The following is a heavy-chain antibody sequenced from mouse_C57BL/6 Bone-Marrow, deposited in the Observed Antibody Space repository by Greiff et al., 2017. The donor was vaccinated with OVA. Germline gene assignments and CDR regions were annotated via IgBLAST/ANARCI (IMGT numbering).Heavy chain of an antibody. D-gene: IGHD2-4*01. Sequence: VQRVESGAELVKPGASVKMSCKASGYTFTTYPIEWMKQNHGKSLEWIGNFHPYNDDTKYNEKFKGKATLTVEKSSSTVYLELSRLTSDDSAVYYCARNLYYDYGPFAYWGQGTLVTVSA. J-gene: IGHJ3*01. CDR2: FHPYNDDT. V-gene: IGHV1-47*01. CDR1: GYTFTTYP. CDR3: ARNLYYDYGPFAY.